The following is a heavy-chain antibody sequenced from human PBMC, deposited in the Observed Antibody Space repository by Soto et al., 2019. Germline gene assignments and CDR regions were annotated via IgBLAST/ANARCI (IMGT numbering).Heavy chain of an antibody. CDR1: GYTFTSYG. Sequence: GASVKVSCKASGYTFTSYGISWVRQAPGQGLEWMGWISAYNGNTNYAQKLQGRVTMTTDTSTSTAYMELRSLRSDDMAVYYCARDAADYIWGSYRRQYYFDYWGQGTLVTVSS. V-gene: IGHV1-18*03. CDR2: ISAYNGNT. J-gene: IGHJ4*02. CDR3: ARDAADYIWGSYRRQYYFDY. D-gene: IGHD3-16*02.